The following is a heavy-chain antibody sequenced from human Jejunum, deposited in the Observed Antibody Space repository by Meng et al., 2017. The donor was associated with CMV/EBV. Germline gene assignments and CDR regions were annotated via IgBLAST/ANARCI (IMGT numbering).Heavy chain of an antibody. CDR2: ISYDGNGE. CDR1: GVTFSNYL. J-gene: IGHJ4*02. CDR3: AREGGRARGYDSPDF. Sequence: SGVTFSNYLMHWVRQAPGKGLEWVAVISYDGNGEYYADSVKGRFTISRDNSKNTLYLQMDSLRVEDTALYYCAREGGRARGYDSPDFWGEGTLVTVSS. V-gene: IGHV3-30*04. D-gene: IGHD3-3*01.